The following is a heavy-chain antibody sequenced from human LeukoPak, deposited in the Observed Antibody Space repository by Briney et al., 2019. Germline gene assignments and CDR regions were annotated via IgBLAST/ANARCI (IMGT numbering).Heavy chain of an antibody. V-gene: IGHV3-43D*03. Sequence: PGGSLRLSCAASGFTFDDYAMHWVRQAPGKGLEWVSLISWDGGSTYYADSVKGRFTISRDNSKNSLYLQMNSLRAEDTALYYCAKDIHYGSGSYGVDVWGKGTTVTVSS. CDR2: ISWDGGST. CDR1: GFTFDDYA. CDR3: AKDIHYGSGSYGVDV. J-gene: IGHJ6*04. D-gene: IGHD3-10*01.